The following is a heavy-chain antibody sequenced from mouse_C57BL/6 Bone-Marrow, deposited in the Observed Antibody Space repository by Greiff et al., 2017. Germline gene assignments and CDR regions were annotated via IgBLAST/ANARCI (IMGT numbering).Heavy chain of an antibody. Sequence: EVMLVESGAELVRPGASVKLSCTASGFNIKDDYMHWVKQRPEQGLEWIGWIDPENGDTEYASKFQGKATITADTSSNTAYLQLSSLTSEDTAVYYCTRDYYGTSSCVWGTGTTVTVSS. CDR1: GFNIKDDY. CDR2: IDPENGDT. D-gene: IGHD1-1*01. CDR3: TRDYYGTSSCV. J-gene: IGHJ1*03. V-gene: IGHV14-4*01.